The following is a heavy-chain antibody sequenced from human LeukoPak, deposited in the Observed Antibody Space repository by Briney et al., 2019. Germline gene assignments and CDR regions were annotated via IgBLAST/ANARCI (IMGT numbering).Heavy chain of an antibody. Sequence: GGSLRLSCAASGFTFDDYTMHWVRQAPGKGLEWVSLISWGGGSTYYADSVKGRFTISRDNSKNSLYLQMNSLRTEDTALYYCAKAHLIAAAGYLDYWGQGTLVTVSS. CDR3: AKAHLIAAAGYLDY. J-gene: IGHJ4*02. V-gene: IGHV3-43*01. D-gene: IGHD6-13*01. CDR1: GFTFDDYT. CDR2: ISWGGGST.